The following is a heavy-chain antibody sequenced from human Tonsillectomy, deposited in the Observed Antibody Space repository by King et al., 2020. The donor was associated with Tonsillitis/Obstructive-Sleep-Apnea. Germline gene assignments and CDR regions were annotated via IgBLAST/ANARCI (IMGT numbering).Heavy chain of an antibody. V-gene: IGHV4-31*03. CDR3: ARSRAGIAARAHYYYYMDV. D-gene: IGHD6-6*01. J-gene: IGHJ6*03. Sequence: QLQESGPGLVKPSQTLSLTCTVSGGSISSGGYYWSWIRQHPGKGLEWIGYIYYSGSTYYNPSLKSRVTISVDTSKNQFSLKLSSMTAADTAVYYCARSRAGIAARAHYYYYMDVWGKGTTVTVSS. CDR2: IYYSGST. CDR1: GGSISSGGYY.